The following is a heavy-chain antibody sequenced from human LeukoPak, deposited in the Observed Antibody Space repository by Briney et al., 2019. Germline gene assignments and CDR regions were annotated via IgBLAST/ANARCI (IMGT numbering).Heavy chain of an antibody. J-gene: IGHJ3*02. V-gene: IGHV4-59*08. Sequence: SETLSLTCTVSGGSISGYYWSWIRQPPGKGLEWIGYIYYSGSTNYNPSLKSRVTISVDTSKNQFSLKLSSVTAADTAVYYCARRVAVAGTETFDIWGQGTMVTVSS. CDR1: GGSISGYY. D-gene: IGHD6-19*01. CDR3: ARRVAVAGTETFDI. CDR2: IYYSGST.